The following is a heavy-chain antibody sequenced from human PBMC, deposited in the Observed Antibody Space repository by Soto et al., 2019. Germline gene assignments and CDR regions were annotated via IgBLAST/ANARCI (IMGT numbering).Heavy chain of an antibody. CDR3: ASPQQWLGQRGDFDY. V-gene: IGHV3-7*05. Sequence: EVQLVESGGGLVQPGGSLRLSYAASGFTFSSYWMSWVRQAPGKGLEWVANIRQDGSDKYYVDSVKGRFTISRDNSKNSLYLQMNSLRAEDTAIYYCASPQQWLGQRGDFDYWGQGTLVTVSS. CDR1: GFTFSSYW. D-gene: IGHD6-19*01. J-gene: IGHJ4*02. CDR2: IRQDGSDK.